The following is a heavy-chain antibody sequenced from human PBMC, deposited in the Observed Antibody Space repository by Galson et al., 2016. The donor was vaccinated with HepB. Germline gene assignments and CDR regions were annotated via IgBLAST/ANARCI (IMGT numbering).Heavy chain of an antibody. J-gene: IGHJ3*02. CDR3: AKDQGILRHFDWLTYDAFDM. CDR2: ISTNGISQ. CDR1: GFTFSKYA. Sequence: SLRLSCAASGFTFSKYALHWVRQAPGKGLEWVAVISTNGISQNYEDSVKGRFTVYRDNSKNTVDLQMTSMRPEDTAVYYCAKDQGILRHFDWLTYDAFDMWGQGTMVTVSS. D-gene: IGHD3-9*01. V-gene: IGHV3-30*18.